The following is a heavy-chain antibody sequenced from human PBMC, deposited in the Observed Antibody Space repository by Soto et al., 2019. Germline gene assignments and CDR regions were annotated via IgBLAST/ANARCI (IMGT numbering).Heavy chain of an antibody. J-gene: IGHJ3*02. V-gene: IGHV1-69*01. CDR2: IIPIFGTA. D-gene: IGHD1-26*01. Sequence: QVQLVQSGAEVKKPGSSVKVSCKASGGTFSSYAISWVRQAPGQGLEWMGGIIPIFGTANYAQKFQGRVTITADESTSTAYMELSSVRSEDTGVYYCARVIVRDTEWADAFEIWGQGTMVTVSS. CDR3: ARVIVRDTEWADAFEI. CDR1: GGTFSSYA.